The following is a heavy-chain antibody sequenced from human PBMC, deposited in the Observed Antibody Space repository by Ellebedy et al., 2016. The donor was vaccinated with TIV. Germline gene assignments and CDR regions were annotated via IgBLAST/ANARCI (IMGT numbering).Heavy chain of an antibody. CDR1: GYTFTNYG. D-gene: IGHD3-10*01. CDR3: AISITLVRGTLYDY. Sequence: ASVQVSCKASGYTFTNYGISWVRQAPGQGLEWMGWISAYNGNTNYAQKLQGRVTMTTDTSTSTAYMEQRSLRSDDTAVYYCAISITLVRGTLYDYWGQGTLVTVSS. CDR2: ISAYNGNT. J-gene: IGHJ4*02. V-gene: IGHV1-18*04.